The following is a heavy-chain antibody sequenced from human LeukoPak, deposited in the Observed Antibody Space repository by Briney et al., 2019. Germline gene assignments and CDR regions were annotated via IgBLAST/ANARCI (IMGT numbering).Heavy chain of an antibody. CDR1: TYSISSGYY. CDR3: ARGYNGYGDPAFDY. CDR2: IYHNGNT. V-gene: IGHV4-38-2*02. J-gene: IGHJ4*02. D-gene: IGHD4-17*01. Sequence: PSETLSLTCTVSTYSISSGYYWGWIRQPPGKGLEWIGNIYHNGNTYYNPSLKSRVTISVDTSKKQFSLKVSSVTAADTAVYYCARGYNGYGDPAFDYWGQGTLVTVSS.